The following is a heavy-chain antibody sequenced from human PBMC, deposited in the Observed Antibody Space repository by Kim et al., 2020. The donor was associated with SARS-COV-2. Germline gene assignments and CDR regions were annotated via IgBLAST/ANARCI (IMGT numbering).Heavy chain of an antibody. V-gene: IGHV3-30*04. CDR2: ISHDGSRK. Sequence: GGSLRLSCAASGFTFSSYAMHWVRQAPGKGLEWVAVISHDGSRKYYADSVKGRFTISRDNSKNTLFLQMNSLRAEDTADYYCAREPSAAADIDYWGQGTLVTVSS. CDR1: GFTFSSYA. D-gene: IGHD6-13*01. J-gene: IGHJ4*02. CDR3: AREPSAAADIDY.